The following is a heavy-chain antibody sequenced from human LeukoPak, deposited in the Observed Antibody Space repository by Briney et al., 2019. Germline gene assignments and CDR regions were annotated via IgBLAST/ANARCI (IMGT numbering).Heavy chain of an antibody. V-gene: IGHV4-38-2*01. CDR1: NYFISSGHF. Sequence: SGTLSLTCAVSNYFISSGHFWSWIRQPPGKGLEWIGTIYHSGSTYYNPSLRSLVTMSVDTSKNEFYLKLDSVTAVDTAVYYCARKSGYSSGWTWFDPWGQGTLVTVSS. CDR3: ARKSGYSSGWTWFDP. J-gene: IGHJ5*02. CDR2: IYHSGST. D-gene: IGHD6-19*01.